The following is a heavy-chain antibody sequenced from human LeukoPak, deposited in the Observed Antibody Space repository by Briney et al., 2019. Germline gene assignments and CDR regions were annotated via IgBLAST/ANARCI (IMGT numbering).Heavy chain of an antibody. J-gene: IGHJ5*02. D-gene: IGHD3-3*01. V-gene: IGHV3-23*01. CDR2: ISGSGGNT. CDR1: GFTFSNNA. CDR3: AKALYYDFWSGYPPGP. Sequence: GGSLRLSCAASGFTFSNNAMSWVRQAPGKGLEWVSAISGSGGNTYYADSVKGRFTISRDNSKNTLFLQMNSLRAEDTAVYYCAKALYYDFWSGYPPGPWGQGTLVTVSS.